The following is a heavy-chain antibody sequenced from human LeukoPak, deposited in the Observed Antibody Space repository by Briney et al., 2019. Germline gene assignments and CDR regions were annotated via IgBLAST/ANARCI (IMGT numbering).Heavy chain of an antibody. CDR2: ITSKTEGGTT. D-gene: IGHD2-8*01. CDR3: TTTYYTRRYLYSVDY. V-gene: IGHV3-15*01. J-gene: IGHJ4*02. CDR1: GXTFSNAW. Sequence: GGSLRLSCAASGXTFSNAWMSWVRQAPGKGLEWVGRITSKTEGGTTEYVAPVKGRFTVSRDDSKNTLYLQMNSLKTEDTAVYYCTTTYYTRRYLYSVDYWGQGTLVTVSS.